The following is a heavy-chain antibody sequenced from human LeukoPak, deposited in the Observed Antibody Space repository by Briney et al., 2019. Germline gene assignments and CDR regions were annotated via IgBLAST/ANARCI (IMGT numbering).Heavy chain of an antibody. D-gene: IGHD3-22*01. CDR1: GFTFSSYG. CDR2: IRYDGSNK. Sequence: GGSLRLSCAASGFTFSSYGMHWVRQAPGKGLEWVAFIRYDGSNKYYADSVKGRFTISRDNSKNTLYLQMNSLRAEDTAVYYCAKISYYYDSSGYYSHDYWGQGTLVTVSS. V-gene: IGHV3-30*02. J-gene: IGHJ4*02. CDR3: AKISYYYDSSGYYSHDY.